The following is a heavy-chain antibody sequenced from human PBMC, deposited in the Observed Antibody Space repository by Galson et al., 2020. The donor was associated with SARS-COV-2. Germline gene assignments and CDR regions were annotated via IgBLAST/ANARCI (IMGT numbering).Heavy chain of an antibody. CDR2: ISSSCSTI. D-gene: IGHD1-7*01. CDR1: GFTFSDYY. Sequence: NSGGSLRLSCAASGFTFSDYYMSWIRQAPGKELEWVSYISSSCSTIYYADSVKGRFTISRDNAKNSLYLQMNSLRAEDTAVYYCARAKPKHNWNYYYFDYWGQGTLVTVSS. CDR3: ARAKPKHNWNYYYFDY. V-gene: IGHV3-11*01. J-gene: IGHJ4*02.